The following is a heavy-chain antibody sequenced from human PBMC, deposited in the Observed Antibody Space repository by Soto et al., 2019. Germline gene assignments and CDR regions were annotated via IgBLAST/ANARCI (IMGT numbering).Heavy chain of an antibody. D-gene: IGHD3-16*02. Sequence: PSETLSLTCAVYGGSFSGYYWSWIRQPPGKGLEWIGEINHSGSTNYNPSLKSRVTISVDTSKNQFSLKLSSVTAADTAVYYCGRTRGSYRPDASDICSQGTMVTGS. CDR1: GGSFSGYY. J-gene: IGHJ3*02. V-gene: IGHV4-34*01. CDR2: INHSGST. CDR3: GRTRGSYRPDASDI.